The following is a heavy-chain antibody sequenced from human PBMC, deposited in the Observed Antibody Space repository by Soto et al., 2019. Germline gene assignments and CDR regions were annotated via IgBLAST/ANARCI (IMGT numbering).Heavy chain of an antibody. CDR1: GGSFTYT. V-gene: IGHV1-69*13. CDR2: IIPIFGTT. Sequence: SSVKVSCKASGGSFTYTLSWVRQAPGQGLEWMGGIIPIFGTTNYAQKFQGRVTITADESTKTAYMELSTLRSEDTAVYYCARLHSHGTYGMDVWGQGTTVTVSS. D-gene: IGHD5-18*01. CDR3: ARLHSHGTYGMDV. J-gene: IGHJ6*02.